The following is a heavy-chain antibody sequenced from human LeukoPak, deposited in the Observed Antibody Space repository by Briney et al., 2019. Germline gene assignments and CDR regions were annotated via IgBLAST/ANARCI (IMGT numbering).Heavy chain of an antibody. J-gene: IGHJ4*02. CDR2: IKQDGGEK. V-gene: IGHV3-7*03. CDR1: GFTFSSYR. CDR3: ARCNYVSGVWALDC. D-gene: IGHD3-10*01. Sequence: GGSLRLSCAASGFTFSSYRMNWVRQAPGNGLEWVAKIKQDGGEKHYVDSVKGRFTISRDNAKNSLYLQMTSLRVEDTAIYYGARCNYVSGVWALDCWGQGTLVTVSS.